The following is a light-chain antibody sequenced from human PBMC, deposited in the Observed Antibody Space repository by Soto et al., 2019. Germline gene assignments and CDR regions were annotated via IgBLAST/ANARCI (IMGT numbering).Light chain of an antibody. CDR2: DAS. CDR1: QSVSSDS. J-gene: IGKJ1*01. CDR3: QQYDRSPRT. Sequence: IVLTQSPGTLSLSPGEKATLSCRARQSVSSDSLAWYQQKRGQAPRLLISDASTRATGIPDRFSGSGSGTDFTLTISRLEPEDFAVYYCQQYDRSPRTFGQGTKVEIK. V-gene: IGKV3-20*01.